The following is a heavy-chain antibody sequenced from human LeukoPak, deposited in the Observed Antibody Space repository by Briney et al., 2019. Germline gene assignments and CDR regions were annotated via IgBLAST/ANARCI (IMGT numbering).Heavy chain of an antibody. CDR2: ISSSSSYI. Sequence: GGSLRLSCAASGLTFSSYSMNWVRQAPGKGLEWVSSISSSSSYIYYADSVKGRFTISRDNAKNSLYLQMNSLRAEDTAVYYCARFPLAPYSSSWYWFDPWGQGTLVTVSS. V-gene: IGHV3-21*01. J-gene: IGHJ5*02. D-gene: IGHD6-13*01. CDR3: ARFPLAPYSSSWYWFDP. CDR1: GLTFSSYS.